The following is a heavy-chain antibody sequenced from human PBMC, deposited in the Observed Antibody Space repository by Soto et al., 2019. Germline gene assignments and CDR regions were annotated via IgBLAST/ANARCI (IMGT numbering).Heavy chain of an antibody. CDR2: IIPIFGTA. Sequence: SVKVSCKASGGTFSSYAISWVRQAPGQGLEWMGGIIPIFGTANYAQKFQGRVTITADESTSTAYMEVSSLRSEDTAVYYCARVKKWERPGSYYFDYWGQGTLVTVSS. CDR1: GGTFSSYA. D-gene: IGHD1-26*01. CDR3: ARVKKWERPGSYYFDY. J-gene: IGHJ4*02. V-gene: IGHV1-69*13.